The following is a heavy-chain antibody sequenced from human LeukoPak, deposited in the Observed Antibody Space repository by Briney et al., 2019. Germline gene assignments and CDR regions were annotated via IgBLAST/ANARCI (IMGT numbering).Heavy chain of an antibody. Sequence: GASVKVSCKASGYTFTSYGISWVRQAPGQGLEWMGWISAYNGNTNYAQKLQGRVTMTTDTSTSTAYMELRSLRSDDTAVYYCARFGYYYDSSGYYESNSEVDYWGQGTLVTVSS. D-gene: IGHD3-22*01. V-gene: IGHV1-18*01. CDR3: ARFGYYYDSSGYYESNSEVDY. J-gene: IGHJ4*02. CDR2: ISAYNGNT. CDR1: GYTFTSYG.